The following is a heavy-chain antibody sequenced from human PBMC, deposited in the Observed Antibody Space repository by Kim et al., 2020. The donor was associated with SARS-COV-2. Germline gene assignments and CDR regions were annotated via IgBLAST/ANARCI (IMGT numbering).Heavy chain of an antibody. V-gene: IGHV3-23*01. D-gene: IGHD2-2*01. Sequence: YYADSVKGRFTISRDNSKSTLYLQLNSLRAEDTALYYCAKGVSTSGYAFDLWGQGTLVTVSS. J-gene: IGHJ3*01. CDR3: AKGVSTSGYAFDL.